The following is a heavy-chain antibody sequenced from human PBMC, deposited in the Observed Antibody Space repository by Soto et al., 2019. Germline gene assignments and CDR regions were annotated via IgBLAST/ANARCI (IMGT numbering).Heavy chain of an antibody. V-gene: IGHV3-9*01. D-gene: IGHD2-2*01. CDR1: GFTLADYT. J-gene: IGHJ6*02. Sequence: ESGGGLVQPGGSLRLSCAASGFTLADYTMHWVRQAPGKGLEWVSGVGWNGGDIVYADSVKGRFTVSRDNTKNSLYLEVNSLRAEDTAIYYCAKDRAVVVPVSTSYFHYYGRDVWGQGTTVTVS. CDR2: VGWNGGDI. CDR3: AKDRAVVVPVSTSYFHYYGRDV.